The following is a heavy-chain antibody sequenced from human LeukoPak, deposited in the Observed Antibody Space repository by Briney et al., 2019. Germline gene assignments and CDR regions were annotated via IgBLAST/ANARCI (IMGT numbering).Heavy chain of an antibody. J-gene: IGHJ4*02. Sequence: GGSLRLSCAASGFTFSSYGMHWVRQAPGKGLEWVAVIWYDGSNKYYADSVKGRFTISRDNSKNTLYLQMNSLRAEDTAVYYCARDGGYYDSSGYNHLLDYWGQGTLVTVS. V-gene: IGHV3-33*01. CDR1: GFTFSSYG. CDR2: IWYDGSNK. CDR3: ARDGGYYDSSGYNHLLDY. D-gene: IGHD3-22*01.